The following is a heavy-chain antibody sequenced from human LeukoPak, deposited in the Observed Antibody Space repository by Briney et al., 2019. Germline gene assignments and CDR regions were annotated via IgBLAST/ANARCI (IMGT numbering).Heavy chain of an antibody. CDR3: AKCLGSGWYASSD. CDR1: GFTFSSSA. CDR2: ISSSGGST. D-gene: IGHD6-13*01. V-gene: IGHV3-23*01. Sequence: PGGSLRLSCAASGFTFSSSAMSWVRQVPGKGLEWVSGISSSGGSTNYADSVRGRFTISRDNSKNTLYVQMNSLRDEDTALYYCAKCLGSGWYASSDWGQGTLVTVSS. J-gene: IGHJ4*02.